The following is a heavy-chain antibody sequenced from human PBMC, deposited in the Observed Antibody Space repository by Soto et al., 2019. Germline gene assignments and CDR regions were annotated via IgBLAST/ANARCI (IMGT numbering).Heavy chain of an antibody. J-gene: IGHJ4*02. V-gene: IGHV1-69*02. CDR2: IIPILGIA. D-gene: IGHD6-19*01. CDR1: GGTFSSYT. CDR3: ARAGYSSGSPLLDY. Sequence: QVQLVQSGAEVKKPGSSVKVSCKASGGTFSSYTISWVRQAPGQGLEWMGRIIPILGIANYAQKFQGRVTITADKSTSTAYMELRSLRSEDTAVYYCARAGYSSGSPLLDYWGQGTLVTVSS.